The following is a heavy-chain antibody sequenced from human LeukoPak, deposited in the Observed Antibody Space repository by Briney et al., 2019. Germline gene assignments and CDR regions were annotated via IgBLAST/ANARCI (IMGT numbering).Heavy chain of an antibody. V-gene: IGHV1-8*01. D-gene: IGHD2-15*01. CDR3: AKAVYCSGGSCYFDY. J-gene: IGHJ4*02. CDR1: GYTFTSCD. Sequence: ASVKVSCKASGYTFTSCDINWVRQATGQGLEWMGWMSPNSGNTGYAQKFQGRVTMTRNTSISTAYMELSSLKSEDTAVYYCAKAVYCSGGSCYFDYWGQGTLVTVSS. CDR2: MSPNSGNT.